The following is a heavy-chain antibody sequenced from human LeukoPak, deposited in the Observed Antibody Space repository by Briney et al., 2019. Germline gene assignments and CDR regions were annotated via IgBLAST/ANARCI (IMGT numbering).Heavy chain of an antibody. V-gene: IGHV3-21*01. CDR3: AELGITMIGGV. J-gene: IGHJ6*04. CDR1: GFTFSNYN. D-gene: IGHD3-10*02. Sequence: GGSLRLSCAASGFTFSNYNMNWVRQAPGKGLEWVSSISSSTSYIYYADSVKGRFTISRDNAKNSLYLQMNSLRAEDTAVYYCAELGITMIGGVWGKGTTVTISS. CDR2: ISSSTSYI.